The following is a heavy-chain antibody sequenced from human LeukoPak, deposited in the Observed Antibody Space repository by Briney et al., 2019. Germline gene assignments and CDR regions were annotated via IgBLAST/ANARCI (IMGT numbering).Heavy chain of an antibody. V-gene: IGHV6-1*01. CDR2: TYYRSKWSS. J-gene: IGHJ1*01. CDR1: GDIVSSNSAA. D-gene: IGHD5-24*01. Sequence: SQTLSLTCAISGDIVSSNSAAWNWIRQSPSRGLEWLGRTYYRSKWSSGYAESVKSRLTVSPDTSKNQFSLKLSSVTAADTALYYCGGLQTNFQHWGQGTLVTVSS. CDR3: GGLQTNFQH.